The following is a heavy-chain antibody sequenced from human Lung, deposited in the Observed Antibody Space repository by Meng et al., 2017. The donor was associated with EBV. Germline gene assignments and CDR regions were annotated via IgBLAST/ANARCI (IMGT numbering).Heavy chain of an antibody. CDR3: ARVEVGITSGDY. CDR2: FVNYVDT. V-gene: IGHV1-18*01. J-gene: IGHJ4*02. CDR1: GDTFGSYG. Sequence: VKKPVDPVVVSCKSSGDTFGSYGICGVRQTPGQGLEWMGWFVNYVDTYPAPKCQCRVTMTTDTSTSTAYMELRSLRSNDTAVYYCARVEVGITSGDYWGQGTLVTVSS. D-gene: IGHD1-26*01.